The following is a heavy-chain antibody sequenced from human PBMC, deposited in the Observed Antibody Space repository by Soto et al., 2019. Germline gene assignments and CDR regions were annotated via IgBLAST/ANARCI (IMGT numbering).Heavy chain of an antibody. D-gene: IGHD1-1*01. Sequence: QVHLVQSGGEVKKPGASVKVSCRASGYTFTSYAICWVRQAPGQGLEWMGWISGYNGNTNYAQKFQGRGSMTTDTSTRTAYTELRSIRSDGTAVYYRCVTGTGTEACGDYYHAMYVGGKGTTVTVSS. CDR1: GYTFTSYA. V-gene: IGHV1-18*01. J-gene: IGHJ6*04. CDR3: CVTGTGTEACGDYYHAMYV. CDR2: ISGYNGNT.